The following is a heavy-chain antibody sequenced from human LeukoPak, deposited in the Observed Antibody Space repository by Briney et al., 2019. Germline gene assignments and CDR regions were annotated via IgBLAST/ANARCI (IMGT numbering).Heavy chain of an antibody. J-gene: IGHJ6*03. Sequence: SETLSLTCTVSGGSISSSSYYWGWIRQPPGKGLEWIGSIYYSGSTYYSPSLKSRVTISVDTSKNQFSLKLSSVTAADTAVYYCARLVYYYMDVWGKGTTVTVSS. V-gene: IGHV4-39*01. CDR3: ARLVYYYMDV. CDR2: IYYSGST. CDR1: GGSISSSSYY.